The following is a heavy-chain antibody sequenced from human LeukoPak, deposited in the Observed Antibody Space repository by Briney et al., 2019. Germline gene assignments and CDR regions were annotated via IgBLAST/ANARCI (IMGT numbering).Heavy chain of an antibody. CDR3: ARSCSGGSCSSYFVY. D-gene: IGHD2-15*01. Sequence: SSETLSLTCTVSGGSISSYYWSWVRQPPGKGLEWVGYIYYSGSTNYNPSLKSRVTISVDTSKNQFSLKLSSVTAADTAVYYCARSCSGGSCSSYFVYWGQGTLVTVSS. CDR2: IYYSGST. J-gene: IGHJ4*02. CDR1: GGSISSYY. V-gene: IGHV4-59*08.